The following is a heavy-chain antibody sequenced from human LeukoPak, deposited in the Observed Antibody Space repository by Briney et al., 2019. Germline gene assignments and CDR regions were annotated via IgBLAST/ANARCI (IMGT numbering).Heavy chain of an antibody. D-gene: IGHD3-22*01. V-gene: IGHV3-74*01. CDR2: INSDGSST. J-gene: IGHJ4*02. Sequence: GGSLRLSCAASGFTFSSYWMHWVRQAPGKGLVWVSRINSDGSSTSYADSVKGRFTISRDNAKNTLYLQMNSLRAEDTAVYYCARHYDSSGYFDYWGQGTLVTVSS. CDR3: ARHYDSSGYFDY. CDR1: GFTFSSYW.